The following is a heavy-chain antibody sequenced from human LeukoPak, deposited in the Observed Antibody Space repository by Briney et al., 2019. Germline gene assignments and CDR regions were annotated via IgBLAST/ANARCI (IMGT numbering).Heavy chain of an antibody. CDR3: ARDSWSSPTGAFDI. Sequence: GGSLRLSCAASGFTFSSYWMSWVRQAPGKGLEWVANIKQDGSEKYYVDSVKGRFTISRDNAKNSLYLQMNSLRAEDTAVYYCARDSWSSPTGAFDIWGQGTMVTVSS. CDR1: GFTFSSYW. V-gene: IGHV3-7*01. D-gene: IGHD1-26*01. CDR2: IKQDGSEK. J-gene: IGHJ3*02.